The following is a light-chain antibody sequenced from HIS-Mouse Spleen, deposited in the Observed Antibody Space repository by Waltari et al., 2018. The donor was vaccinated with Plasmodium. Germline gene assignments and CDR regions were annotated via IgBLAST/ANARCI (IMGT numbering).Light chain of an antibody. CDR1: QSVSSN. V-gene: IGKV3-15*01. Sequence: EIVMTQSPATLSVSPGERATLSCRASQSVSSNLAWYQQKPGQAPRLLIYGASTRATGFPAKFSGSGSGTEFTLTISSLQSEDFAVYYWQQYNNCRAFGQGTKVEIK. CDR3: QQYNNCRA. CDR2: GAS. J-gene: IGKJ1*01.